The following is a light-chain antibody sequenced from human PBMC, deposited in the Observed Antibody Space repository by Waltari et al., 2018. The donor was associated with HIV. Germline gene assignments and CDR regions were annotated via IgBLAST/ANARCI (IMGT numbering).Light chain of an antibody. CDR1: SIDLGTYNL. Sequence: QSALTQPASVSGSPGQSITISCTGTSIDLGTYNLVSWYQQHPGRAPKLMIYEDTKRPSGVPDRFSGSKSGNTASLTVSGLQAEDEAEYYCNSYAGSSKSYVFGTGTKVTVL. CDR2: EDT. CDR3: NSYAGSSKSYV. V-gene: IGLV2-14*02. J-gene: IGLJ1*01.